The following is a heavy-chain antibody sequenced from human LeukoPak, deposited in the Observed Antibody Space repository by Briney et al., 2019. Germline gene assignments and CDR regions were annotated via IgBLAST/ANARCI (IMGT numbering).Heavy chain of an antibody. CDR1: GFTFSSYS. CDR2: ISSSSSYI. Sequence: PGGSLRLSCAASGFTFSSYSMNWVRQAPGKGLEWVSSISSSSSYIYYADSVKGRFTISRENAKNSLYLQMNSLRAEDTAVYYCAKDRSSTIEDYFDYWGQGTLVTVSS. D-gene: IGHD6-13*01. J-gene: IGHJ4*02. V-gene: IGHV3-21*01. CDR3: AKDRSSTIEDYFDY.